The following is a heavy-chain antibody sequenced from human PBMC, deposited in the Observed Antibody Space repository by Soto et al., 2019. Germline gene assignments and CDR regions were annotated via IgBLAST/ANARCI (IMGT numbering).Heavy chain of an antibody. CDR3: ASTIFGVVNTFDY. Sequence: TLSLTCTVSGGSISSSSYYWGWIRQPPGKGLEWIGSIYYSGSTYYNPSLKSRVTISVDTSKNQFSLKLSSVTAADTAVYYCASTIFGVVNTFDYWGQGTLVTVS. V-gene: IGHV4-39*01. CDR2: IYYSGST. D-gene: IGHD3-3*01. J-gene: IGHJ4*02. CDR1: GGSISSSSYY.